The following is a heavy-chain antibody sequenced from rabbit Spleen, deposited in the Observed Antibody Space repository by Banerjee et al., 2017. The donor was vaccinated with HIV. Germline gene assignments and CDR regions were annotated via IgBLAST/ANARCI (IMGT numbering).Heavy chain of an antibody. Sequence: QEQLVESGGGLVQPGGSLTLSCKASGIDFTKYYITWVRQALGKGLEWIEIIYAAKGSTVYASWVIGRLTISSAKALSTGDLKMTGLSAADTATYFCARAVVPWLGLTRLELWGQSSLVTVS. CDR1: GIDFTKYY. J-gene: IGHJ3*01. CDR2: IYAAKGST. CDR3: ARAVVPWLGLTRLEL. V-gene: IGHV1S47*01. D-gene: IGHD4-1*01.